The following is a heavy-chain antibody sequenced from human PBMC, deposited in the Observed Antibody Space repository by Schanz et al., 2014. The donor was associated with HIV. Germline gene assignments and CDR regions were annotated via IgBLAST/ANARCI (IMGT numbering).Heavy chain of an antibody. CDR2: ISNDGSST. D-gene: IGHD6-19*01. CDR3: AKDYVSQWLADY. CDR1: GGTFSAHA. Sequence: QVQLVESGGGVVQPGRSLRLSCAASGGTFSAHAFHWVRQAPGRGLEWVAIISNDGSSTYYRDSVKGRFTISRDNSKKTLYLQMNSLRPEDTAVYYCAKDYVSQWLADYWGQGTLVTVSS. J-gene: IGHJ4*02. V-gene: IGHV3-30*18.